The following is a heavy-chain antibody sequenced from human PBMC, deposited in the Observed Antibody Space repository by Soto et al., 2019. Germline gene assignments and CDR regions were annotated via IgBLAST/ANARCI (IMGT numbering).Heavy chain of an antibody. V-gene: IGHV1-18*01. Sequence: GASVKVSCKASGYTFTTYPITWVRQAPGQGLEWMGWISTYNGNTNYAQGLQDRVSMTTDTPTSTAYLELRSLRSGDTAVYFCAREGSGWDFDLWGQGTPVTVSS. CDR2: ISTYNGNT. CDR1: GYTFTTYP. CDR3: AREGSGWDFDL. D-gene: IGHD6-19*01. J-gene: IGHJ4*02.